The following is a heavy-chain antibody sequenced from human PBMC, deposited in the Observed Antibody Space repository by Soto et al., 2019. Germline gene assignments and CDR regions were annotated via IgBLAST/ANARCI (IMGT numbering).Heavy chain of an antibody. J-gene: IGHJ6*03. V-gene: IGHV3-7*01. CDR3: ARDYWPGNYYYYMDV. CDR1: GFTFSSYW. D-gene: IGHD2-8*02. CDR2: IKQDGSEK. Sequence: GGSLRLSCAASGFTFSSYWMSWVRQAPGKGLEWVANIKQDGSEKYYVDSVKGRFTISRDNAKNSLYLQMNSLRAEDTAVYYCARDYWPGNYYYYMDVWGKGTTVTVSS.